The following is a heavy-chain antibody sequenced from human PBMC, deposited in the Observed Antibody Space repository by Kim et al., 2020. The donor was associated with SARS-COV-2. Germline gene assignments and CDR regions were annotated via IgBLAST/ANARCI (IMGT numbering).Heavy chain of an antibody. D-gene: IGHD6-13*01. CDR2: ISISSRSVI. V-gene: IGHV3-48*02. Sequence: GGSLRLSCATSGFTFSGYSMNWVRQAPGKGLEWVSYISISSRSVIYYADSVRGRFTISRDDAKNSLFLQMNSLRDEDTAVYYCARDSGPRSSPIDYWGQGTLVTASS. CDR1: GFTFSGYS. CDR3: ARDSGPRSSPIDY. J-gene: IGHJ4*02.